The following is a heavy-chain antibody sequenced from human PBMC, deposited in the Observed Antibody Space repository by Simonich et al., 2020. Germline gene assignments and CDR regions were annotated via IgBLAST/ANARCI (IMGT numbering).Heavy chain of an antibody. D-gene: IGHD6-19*01. CDR3: ARWIAVAGTGAYGMDV. CDR1: GFTFSSYS. V-gene: IGHV3-21*01. Sequence: EVQLVESGGGLVKPGGSLRLSCAASGFTFSSYSMNWVRQAPGKGLEWVSSISGSSSYIYYADSVKGRFTISRDNAKNSLYLQMNSLRAEDTAVYYCARWIAVAGTGAYGMDVWGQGTTVTVSS. J-gene: IGHJ6*02. CDR2: ISGSSSYI.